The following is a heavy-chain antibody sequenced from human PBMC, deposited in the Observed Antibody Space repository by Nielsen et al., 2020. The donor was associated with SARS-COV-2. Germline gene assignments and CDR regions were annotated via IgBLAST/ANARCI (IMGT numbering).Heavy chain of an antibody. V-gene: IGHV3-33*08. CDR1: GFAFSTYG. CDR2: IWYDGNNK. J-gene: IGHJ4*02. D-gene: IGHD6-19*01. Sequence: GGSLRLSCAASGFAFSTYGMHWVRQPPGKGLEWLAVIWYDGNNKYYADSVKGRFTISRDNSKNTLFLQMNSLRAEDTALYYCARDKRPTIAVAGTLSAAGDFWGQGTLVTVSS. CDR3: ARDKRPTIAVAGTLSAAGDF.